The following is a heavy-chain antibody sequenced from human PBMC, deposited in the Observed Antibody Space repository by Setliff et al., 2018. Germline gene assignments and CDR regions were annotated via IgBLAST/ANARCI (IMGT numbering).Heavy chain of an antibody. D-gene: IGHD3-3*01. CDR2: ISTYNGKT. CDR1: GYIFTSYG. CDR3: VREGLSFGPGCCPNWLDP. J-gene: IGHJ5*02. V-gene: IGHV1-18*01. Sequence: GASVKVSCKASGYIFTSYGFSWVRQAPGQGLEWMGWISTYNGKTNYAQKFQGRVTLTRDTSITTVYMELSTLTSDDTAVYYCVREGLSFGPGCCPNWLDPWGQGTLVTVSS.